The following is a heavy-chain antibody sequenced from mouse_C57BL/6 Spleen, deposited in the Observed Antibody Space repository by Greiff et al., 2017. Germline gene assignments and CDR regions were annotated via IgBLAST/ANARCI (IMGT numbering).Heavy chain of an antibody. CDR1: GYTFTSYW. D-gene: IGHD1-1*01. J-gene: IGHJ2*01. CDR2: IYPGSGST. Sequence: QVQLQQPGAELVKPGASVKMSCKASGYTFTSYWITWVKQRPGQGLEWIGDIYPGSGSTNYNEKFKSKATLTVDTSSSTAYMQLSSLTSEDSAVYYCASQGITTVVGGYFDYWGQGTTLTVSS. V-gene: IGHV1-55*01. CDR3: ASQGITTVVGGYFDY.